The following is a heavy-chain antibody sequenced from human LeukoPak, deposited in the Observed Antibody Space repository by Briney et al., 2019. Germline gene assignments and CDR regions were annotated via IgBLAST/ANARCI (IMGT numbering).Heavy chain of an antibody. CDR3: ARTPLGAMGYYGMDV. D-gene: IGHD1-26*01. CDR1: GFTFSSYE. J-gene: IGHJ6*02. V-gene: IGHV3-48*03. CDR2: ISSSGSTI. Sequence: GGSLRLSCAASGFTFSSYEMNWVRQAPGKGLEWDSYISSSGSTIYYADSVKGRFTISRDNAKNSLYLQMNSLRAEDTAVYYCARTPLGAMGYYGMDVWGQGTTVTVSS.